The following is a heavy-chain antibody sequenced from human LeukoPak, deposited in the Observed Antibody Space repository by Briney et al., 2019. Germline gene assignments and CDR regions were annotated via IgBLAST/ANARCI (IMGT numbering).Heavy chain of an antibody. D-gene: IGHD3-22*01. J-gene: IGHJ4*02. CDR2: MNPNSGNT. CDR1: GYTFTGYY. CDR3: ARGASNYYDSSGDTDY. V-gene: IGHV1-8*02. Sequence: ASVKVSCKASGYTFTGYYMHWVRQATGQGLEWMGWMNPNSGNTGYAQKFQGRVTMTRNTSISTAYMELSSLRSEDTAVYYCARGASNYYDSSGDTDYWGQGTLVTVSS.